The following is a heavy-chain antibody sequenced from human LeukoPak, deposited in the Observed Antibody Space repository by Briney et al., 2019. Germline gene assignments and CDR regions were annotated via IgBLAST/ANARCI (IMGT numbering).Heavy chain of an antibody. J-gene: IGHJ4*02. CDR2: ISGSGGST. Sequence: GGSLRLSCAASGFTFSSHAMSWVRQAPGKGLEWVSAISGSGGSTYNTDSVRGRFTISRDNAKNSLYLQMNSLRAEDTAVYYCAKVGSGWYGVDYWGQGTLVTVSS. D-gene: IGHD6-19*01. CDR1: GFTFSSHA. CDR3: AKVGSGWYGVDY. V-gene: IGHV3-23*01.